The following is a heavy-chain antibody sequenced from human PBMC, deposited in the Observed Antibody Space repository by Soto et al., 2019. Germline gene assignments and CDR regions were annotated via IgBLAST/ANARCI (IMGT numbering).Heavy chain of an antibody. CDR2: IIADSGNT. J-gene: IGHJ3*02. CDR1: GYRFSSYT. Sequence: ASVKLSCKTSGYRFSSYTMHWVRQATKQRIEWMGWIIADSGNTKYSQTFQDRLTITRDTSASTVYMDLSSLRSEDTAVYYCVKLGFCGGDPCSPLAIWGQGTKVTVSS. CDR3: VKLGFCGGDPCSPLAI. D-gene: IGHD2-21*01. V-gene: IGHV1-3*01.